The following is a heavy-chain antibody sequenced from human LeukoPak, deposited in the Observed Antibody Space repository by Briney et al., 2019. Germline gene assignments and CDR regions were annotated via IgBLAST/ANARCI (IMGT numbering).Heavy chain of an antibody. CDR2: IIPIFGTA. CDR3: ARDGTYYDFWSDYSRAGNWFDP. CDR1: GGTFSSYA. V-gene: IGHV1-69*13. D-gene: IGHD3-3*01. Sequence: ASVKVSCKASGGTFSSYAISWVRQAPGQGLEWMGGIIPIFGTANYAQKFQGRVTITADESTSTAYMELSSLRSEDTAVYYCARDGTYYDFWSDYSRAGNWFDPWGQGTLVTVSS. J-gene: IGHJ5*02.